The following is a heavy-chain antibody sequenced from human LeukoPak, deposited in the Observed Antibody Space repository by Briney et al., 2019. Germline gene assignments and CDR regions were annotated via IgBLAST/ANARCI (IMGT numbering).Heavy chain of an antibody. CDR1: GYTFTGYY. CDR3: ARGYYYDSSGYRY. CDR2: IIPIFGTA. V-gene: IGHV1-69*05. Sequence: SVKVSCKASGYTFTGYYMHWVRQAPGQGLEWMGRIIPIFGTANYAQKFQGRVTITTDESTSTAYMELSSLRSEDTAVYYCARGYYYDSSGYRYWGQGTLVTVSS. D-gene: IGHD3-22*01. J-gene: IGHJ4*02.